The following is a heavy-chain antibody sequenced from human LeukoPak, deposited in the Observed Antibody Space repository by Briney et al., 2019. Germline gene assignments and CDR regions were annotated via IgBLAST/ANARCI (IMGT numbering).Heavy chain of an antibody. V-gene: IGHV1-69*05. J-gene: IGHJ6*03. CDR3: ARGHAGGYYYYMDV. CDR2: IIPIFGTA. CDR1: GGTFSSYA. D-gene: IGHD3-16*01. Sequence: ASVKVSCKASGGTFSSYAISWVRQAPGQGLEWMGGIIPIFGTANYAQRFQGRVTITTDESTSTAYMEPSSLRSEDTAVYYCARGHAGGYYYYMDVWRKGTTVTHSS.